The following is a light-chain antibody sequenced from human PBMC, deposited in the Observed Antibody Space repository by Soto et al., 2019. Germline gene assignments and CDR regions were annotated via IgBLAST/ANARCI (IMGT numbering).Light chain of an antibody. CDR3: QQTDSTPQT. Sequence: DIQMTQSPSSLSASVGDRVTISCRASQSIRNYVRWYQQKPGTAPKLLIRAASTLKSGVPSRFSGSGSGTDFTLTISSLQIEDFATYFCQQTDSTPQTFGQGTNVEI. CDR2: AAS. J-gene: IGKJ1*01. V-gene: IGKV1-39*01. CDR1: QSIRNY.